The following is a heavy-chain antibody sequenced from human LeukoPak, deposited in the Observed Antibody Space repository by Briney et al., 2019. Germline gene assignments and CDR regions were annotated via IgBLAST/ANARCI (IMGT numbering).Heavy chain of an antibody. J-gene: IGHJ4*02. Sequence: GGALRLSCAASGFTFSSYAMSWVRQAPGKGLEWVSTISGGGSSTYYADSVKGRFTISRDNSKNTLYLQMNSLRAEDTAIYYCAKAILPATILSFNDYWGQGTLVTVSS. CDR1: GFTFSSYA. D-gene: IGHD2-2*02. V-gene: IGHV3-23*01. CDR3: AKAILPATILSFNDY. CDR2: ISGGGSST.